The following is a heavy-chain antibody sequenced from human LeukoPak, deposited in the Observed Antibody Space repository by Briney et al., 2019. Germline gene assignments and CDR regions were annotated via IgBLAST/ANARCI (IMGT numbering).Heavy chain of an antibody. CDR1: GGSISSGSYY. Sequence: SQTLSLTCTVSGGSISSGSYYWSWIRQPAGKGLEWIGTIYYGGSTYYNPSLKSRVTISGDTSKNQFSLKLSSVTATDTAVYYCAIPSPYSGSFFDYWGQGTLVTVSS. CDR2: IYYGGST. V-gene: IGHV4-39*01. J-gene: IGHJ4*02. CDR3: AIPSPYSGSFFDY. D-gene: IGHD1-26*01.